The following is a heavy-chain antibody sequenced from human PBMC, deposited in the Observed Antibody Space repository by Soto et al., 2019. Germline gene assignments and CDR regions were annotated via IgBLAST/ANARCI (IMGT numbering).Heavy chain of an antibody. CDR3: ARDRYSNSNYYYYGMDV. J-gene: IGHJ6*02. V-gene: IGHV4-34*09. Sequence: SETLSLTCAVYGGSFSGYYWSWIRQPPGKGLEWIGYIYYSGNTYYNPSLKSRVSISVDTSNKEFSLKLRSVTAADTAVYYCARDRYSNSNYYYYGMDVWGQGTTVTVSS. CDR1: GGSFSGYY. CDR2: IYYSGNT. D-gene: IGHD6-6*01.